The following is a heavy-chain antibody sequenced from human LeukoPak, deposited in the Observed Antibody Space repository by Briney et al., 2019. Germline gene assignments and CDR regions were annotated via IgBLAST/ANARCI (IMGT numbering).Heavy chain of an antibody. CDR3: ASKYYCASSGYHMDY. J-gene: IGHJ4*02. V-gene: IGHV4-30-2*01. D-gene: IGHD3-22*01. CDR1: GGSISSGGYS. Sequence: PSQTLSLTCAASGGSISSGGYSWSWIRQPPGKGLEWIGYIYHSGSTYYNPSLKSRVTIAVDRSKNQFSLKLSSVTAADTAVYYCASKYYCASSGYHMDYWGQGNLVPVS. CDR2: IYHSGST.